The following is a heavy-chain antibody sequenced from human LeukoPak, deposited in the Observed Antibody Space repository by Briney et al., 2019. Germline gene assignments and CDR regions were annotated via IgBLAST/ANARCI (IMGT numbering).Heavy chain of an antibody. J-gene: IGHJ4*02. V-gene: IGHV3-11*05. D-gene: IGHD3-22*01. Sequence: PRGSLRLSCAAPRFTSSDYYMSSIRQAPGKGLEWVSYISSSSSYTNYADSVKGRFTISRDNAKNSLYLQMNSLRAEDTAVYYCARDFYDSSGYLDYWGQGTLVTVSS. CDR3: ARDFYDSSGYLDY. CDR1: RFTSSDYY. CDR2: ISSSSSYT.